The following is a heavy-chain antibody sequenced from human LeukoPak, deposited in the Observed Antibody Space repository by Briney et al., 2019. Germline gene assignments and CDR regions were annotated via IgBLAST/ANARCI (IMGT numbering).Heavy chain of an antibody. CDR3: ARDIAVAGFFDY. J-gene: IGHJ4*02. CDR1: GFTFSSYA. CDR2: IPYDGRNK. Sequence: GGSLRLSCVASGFTFSSYAMHWVRQAPGKGLEWVAVIPYDGRNKYYADSVKGRFTISRDNTRNTLYLQMNSLRAEDTAVYYCARDIAVAGFFDYWGQGTLVTVSS. V-gene: IGHV3-30*04. D-gene: IGHD6-19*01.